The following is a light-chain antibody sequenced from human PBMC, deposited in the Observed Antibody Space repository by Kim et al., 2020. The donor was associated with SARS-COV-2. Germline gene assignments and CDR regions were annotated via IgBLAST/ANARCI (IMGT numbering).Light chain of an antibody. V-gene: IGKV6-21*01. J-gene: IGKJ1*01. CDR3: HKSSSLPHT. CDR1: QSIGSS. CDR2: YAS. Sequence: EIVLTQSPDFQSVTPQEKVTITCRASQSIGSSLHLYQQKPDQSPKLLIKYASQSFSGVPSRFSGSGSGTDFTLTINSLEAEDAATYYCHKSSSLPHTFGQGNKVDSK.